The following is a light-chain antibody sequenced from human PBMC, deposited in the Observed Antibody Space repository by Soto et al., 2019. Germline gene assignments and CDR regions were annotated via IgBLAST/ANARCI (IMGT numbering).Light chain of an antibody. Sequence: QSALTQPPSASGSHGQSVTISCTGTSSDVGAYNYVSWYQQHAGKAPKLVIYEVTKRPSGVPDRFSGSKSANTASLTVSGLQAEDEADYYCSSFASRNTWVFGGGTKLTVL. J-gene: IGLJ3*02. V-gene: IGLV2-8*01. CDR3: SSFASRNTWV. CDR1: SSDVGAYNY. CDR2: EVT.